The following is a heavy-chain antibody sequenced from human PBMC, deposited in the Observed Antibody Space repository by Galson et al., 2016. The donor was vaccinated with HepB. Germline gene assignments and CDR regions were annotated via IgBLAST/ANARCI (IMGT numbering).Heavy chain of an antibody. CDR2: IYSGGAT. J-gene: IGHJ5*01. D-gene: IGHD6-13*01. V-gene: IGHV3-53*01. CDR1: GFIVSSHY. CDR3: ARDPGRIAAAGHLDS. Sequence: SLRLSCAASGFIVSSHYMNWVRQPPGGGLEWVAIIYSGGATYYADSVKGRFTISRDNPKNSVYLQMNSLRAEDTAVYYCARDPGRIAAAGHLDSWGQGTLVTVSS.